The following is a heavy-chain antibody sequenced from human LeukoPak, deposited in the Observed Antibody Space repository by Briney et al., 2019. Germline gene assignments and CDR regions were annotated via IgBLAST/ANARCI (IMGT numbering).Heavy chain of an antibody. Sequence: SVKVSCKASGGTFSSYAISWVRQAPGQGLEWMGGIIPMFGTANYAQRFQGRVTLTRDTSMTTAYMELSSLRSDDTAVYYCATSTGYRTSWGAFDIWGQGTMVTVSS. J-gene: IGHJ3*02. CDR3: ATSTGYRTSWGAFDI. CDR1: GGTFSSYA. V-gene: IGHV1-69*05. CDR2: IIPMFGTA. D-gene: IGHD6-13*01.